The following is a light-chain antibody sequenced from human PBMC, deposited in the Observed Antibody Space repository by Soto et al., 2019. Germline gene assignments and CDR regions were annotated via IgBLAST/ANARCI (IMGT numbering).Light chain of an antibody. CDR2: EVV. V-gene: IGLV2-8*01. Sequence: QSALTQPPSASGSPGQSVTISCTGTKNDIGVYDFVSWYQHHPGKAPRLIIYEVVQRPSGVPDRFSGSKSGNTASLTVSGLQAADEAVFFCTLYAGRNPYVFGRGPKLPVL. CDR1: KNDIGVYDF. J-gene: IGLJ1*01. CDR3: TLYAGRNPYV.